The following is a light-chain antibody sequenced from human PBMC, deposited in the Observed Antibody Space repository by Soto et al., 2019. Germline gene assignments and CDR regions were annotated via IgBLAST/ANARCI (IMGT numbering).Light chain of an antibody. CDR1: QSVTSNY. Sequence: EIVLTQSPGTLSLSPGERATLSCGASQSVTSNYLAWYQQKPGQAPRLLIYGASRRATGVPDRFIGSGSGTDFTLTISRLEPEDFAVYYCQHYNTSLTTFGQGTKVDIK. CDR3: QHYNTSLTT. CDR2: GAS. V-gene: IGKV3-20*01. J-gene: IGKJ1*01.